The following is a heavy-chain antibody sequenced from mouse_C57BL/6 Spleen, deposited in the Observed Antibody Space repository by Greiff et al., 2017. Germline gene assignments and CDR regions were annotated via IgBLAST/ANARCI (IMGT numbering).Heavy chain of an antibody. J-gene: IGHJ1*03. CDR1: GFTFSDYG. Sequence: EVQVVESGGGLVKPGGSLKLSCAASGFTFSDYGMHWVRQAPEKGLEWVAYISSGSSTIYYADTVKGRFTISRDNAKNTLYLQMTSLRSEDTAMYYCARGGYGWYFDVWGTGTTVTVSS. CDR3: ARGGYGWYFDV. V-gene: IGHV5-17*01. D-gene: IGHD2-2*01. CDR2: ISSGSSTI.